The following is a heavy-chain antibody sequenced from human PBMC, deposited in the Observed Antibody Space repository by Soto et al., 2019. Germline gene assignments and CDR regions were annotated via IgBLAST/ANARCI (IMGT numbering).Heavy chain of an antibody. CDR3: ARYGGYPFLSYYGMDV. CDR2: IYPGDSDT. CDR1: GYSFTSYW. D-gene: IGHD3-22*01. V-gene: IGHV5-51*01. Sequence: GESLKISCKGSGYSFTSYWIGLVRQMPGKGLEWMGIIYPGDSDTRYSPSFQGQVTISADKSISTAYLQWSSLKASDTAMYYCARYGGYPFLSYYGMDVWGQGTTVTVSS. J-gene: IGHJ6*02.